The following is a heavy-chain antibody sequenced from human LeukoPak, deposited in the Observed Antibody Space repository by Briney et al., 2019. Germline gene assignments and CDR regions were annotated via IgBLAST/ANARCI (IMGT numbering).Heavy chain of an antibody. CDR2: MYHSGGT. J-gene: IGHJ3*02. Sequence: SETLSLTCIVSGDSINSYYWAWIRQPPGKGLEWVADMYHSGGTHLSPSLKGRVTILVDTSKNHFSLKMTSVTTADTAVYYCARSRRPTSRESFDIWGRGTMVTISS. CDR3: ARSRRPTSRESFDI. V-gene: IGHV4-59*01. D-gene: IGHD5/OR15-5a*01. CDR1: GDSINSYY.